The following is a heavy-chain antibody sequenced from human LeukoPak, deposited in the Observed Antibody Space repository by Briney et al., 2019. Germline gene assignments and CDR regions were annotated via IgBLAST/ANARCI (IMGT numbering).Heavy chain of an antibody. Sequence: SETLSLTCTVSGGSITSSSYYWGWIRQPPGKGLEWIGSIYYSGSTHYSPSLKSRVTISVDTSKNQFSLKLSSVTAADTAVYYCARVSMMVRGVKYYYMDVWGKGTTVTISS. CDR1: GGSITSSSYY. J-gene: IGHJ6*03. V-gene: IGHV4-39*07. CDR3: ARVSMMVRGVKYYYMDV. CDR2: IYYSGST. D-gene: IGHD3-10*01.